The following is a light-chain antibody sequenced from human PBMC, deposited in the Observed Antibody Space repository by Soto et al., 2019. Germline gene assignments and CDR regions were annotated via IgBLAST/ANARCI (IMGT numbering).Light chain of an antibody. V-gene: IGKV1-27*01. CDR1: QGIRDY. CDR2: GAS. CDR3: QKDDSAPFT. J-gene: IGKJ3*01. Sequence: DIPMTQSPSSLSASVGDRVTITCRASQGIRDYLACYQQKPGKAPNLLIYGASSLQSGVPSRFSGSGSGTDFTLTISSLQPEDGATYDCQKDDSAPFTFGPGTRVDI.